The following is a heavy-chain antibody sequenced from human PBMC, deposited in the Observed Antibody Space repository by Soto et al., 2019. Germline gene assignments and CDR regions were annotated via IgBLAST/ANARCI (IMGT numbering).Heavy chain of an antibody. D-gene: IGHD2-8*01. V-gene: IGHV3-33*01. CDR2: IWYDGSNK. J-gene: IGHJ4*02. Sequence: GGSLRLSCAASGFTFSSYGMHWVRQAPGKGLEWVAVIWYDGSNKYYADSVKGRFTISRDNSKNTLYLQMNSLRAEDTAVYYCARDKSCTNGVCYLGVPTTFDYWGQGTLVTVSS. CDR1: GFTFSSYG. CDR3: ARDKSCTNGVCYLGVPTTFDY.